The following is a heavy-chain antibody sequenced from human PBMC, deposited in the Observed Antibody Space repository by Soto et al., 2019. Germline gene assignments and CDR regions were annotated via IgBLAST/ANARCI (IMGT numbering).Heavy chain of an antibody. V-gene: IGHV3-23*01. CDR1: GFTFNNYA. Sequence: EVQLLESGGGLVQPGGSLRLSCAASGFTFNNYAMTWVRQAPGKGLEWVSAIIGGGDTTSYADSVKGRFTVSRDGSKHTLYLQMSSLRAEDTALYYCAKGRGGSGSLTPRVDFWGQGNLVTVSS. J-gene: IGHJ4*02. CDR3: AKGRGGSGSLTPRVDF. CDR2: IIGGGDTT. D-gene: IGHD3-10*01.